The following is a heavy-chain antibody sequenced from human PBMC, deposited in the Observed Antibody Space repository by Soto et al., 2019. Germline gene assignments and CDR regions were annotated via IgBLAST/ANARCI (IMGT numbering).Heavy chain of an antibody. CDR3: AKDYYDFWSGSFYYYGMDV. J-gene: IGHJ6*02. CDR2: ISWDGGST. Sequence: LRLSCAASGFTFDDYAMHWVRQAPGKGLEWVSLISWDGGSTYYADSVKGRFTISRDNSKNSLYLQMNSLRAEDTALYYCAKDYYDFWSGSFYYYGMDVWGQGTKVTVSS. V-gene: IGHV3-43D*04. D-gene: IGHD3-3*01. CDR1: GFTFDDYA.